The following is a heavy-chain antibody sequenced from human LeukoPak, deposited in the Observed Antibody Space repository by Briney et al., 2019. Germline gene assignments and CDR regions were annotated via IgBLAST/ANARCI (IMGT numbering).Heavy chain of an antibody. CDR3: TRDETGIDY. J-gene: IGHJ4*02. Sequence: PGGSLRLSCTTSGFTFDDFGLSWARQAPGKGLEWVSSINWNGSITPYADSVRGRFTISRDNDKNSLYLQMNSLKVEDTALYYCTRDETGIDYWGPGTLVTVSS. V-gene: IGHV3-20*04. D-gene: IGHD1-1*01. CDR2: INWNGSIT. CDR1: GFTFDDFG.